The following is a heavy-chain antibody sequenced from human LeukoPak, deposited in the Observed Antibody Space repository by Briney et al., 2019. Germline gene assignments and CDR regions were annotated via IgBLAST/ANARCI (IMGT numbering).Heavy chain of an antibody. V-gene: IGHV4-59*12. CDR2: IYHSGST. Sequence: PSETLSLTCTVSGGSISSYYWSWIRQPPGKGLEWIGYIYHSGSTYYNPSLKSRVTISVDRSKNQFSLKLSSVTAADTAVYYCARVNYGAQNWFDPWGQGTLVTVSS. CDR3: ARVNYGAQNWFDP. CDR1: GGSISSYY. J-gene: IGHJ5*02. D-gene: IGHD4-17*01.